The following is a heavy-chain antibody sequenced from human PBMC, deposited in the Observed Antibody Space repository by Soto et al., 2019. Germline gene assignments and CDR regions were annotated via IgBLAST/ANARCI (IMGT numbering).Heavy chain of an antibody. D-gene: IGHD2-2*01. CDR3: ARVPGP. CDR1: GGSISNYY. CDR2: IYYSGNT. V-gene: IGHV4-59*06. Sequence: SETLSLTCTVSGGSISNYYWTWIRQHPGKGLEWIGYIYYSGNTYYNPSLKSRVTISVDTSKNQFSLKLSSVTAADTAVYFCARVPGPWGQGTLVTVSS. J-gene: IGHJ5*02.